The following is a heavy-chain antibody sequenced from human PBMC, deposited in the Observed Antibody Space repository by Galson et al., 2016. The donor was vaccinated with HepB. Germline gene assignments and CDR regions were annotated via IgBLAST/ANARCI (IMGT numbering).Heavy chain of an antibody. CDR2: ISGDTTTT. D-gene: IGHD3-10*01. Sequence: SLRLSCAASGLTFSNYAMTWVRQAPGKGLEWVSSISGDTTTTYYADSVKGRFTISRDNSKNTFYLQMNSLRVEDTAVYYCARGANRGRPFDYWGQGTLVTVSS. V-gene: IGHV3-23*01. CDR1: GLTFSNYA. J-gene: IGHJ4*02. CDR3: ARGANRGRPFDY.